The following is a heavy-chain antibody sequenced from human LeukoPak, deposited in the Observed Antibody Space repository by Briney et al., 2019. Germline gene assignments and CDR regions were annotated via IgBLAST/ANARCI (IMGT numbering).Heavy chain of an antibody. D-gene: IGHD1-7*01. CDR2: ISSSSSYI. CDR3: AKGRVELRYYYYYMDV. V-gene: IGHV3-21*04. CDR1: GFTFSSYS. Sequence: GGSLRLSCAASGFTFSSYSMNWVRQAPGKGLEWVSSISSSSSYIYNADSVKGRFTISRDNAKNSLYLQMNSLRAEDTALYYCAKGRVELRYYYYYMDVWGKGTTVTVSS. J-gene: IGHJ6*03.